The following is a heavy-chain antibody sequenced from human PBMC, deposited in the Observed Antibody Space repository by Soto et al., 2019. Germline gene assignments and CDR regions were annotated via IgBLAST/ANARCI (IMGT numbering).Heavy chain of an antibody. J-gene: IGHJ3*01. CDR2: TIPIFGTA. D-gene: IGHD3-10*01. Sequence: QVLLVQSGTEVKKPGTSVKVFCQASGGTSSDYALTWVRQAPGQGPEWMGGTIPIFGTANYPQRFQGRVSITADESSSTAYMELSSLKSEDTAVYYCAGSFKYGSGTCEALDVWGHGTMVMVSS. CDR3: AGSFKYGSGTCEALDV. CDR1: GGTSSDYA. V-gene: IGHV1-69*01.